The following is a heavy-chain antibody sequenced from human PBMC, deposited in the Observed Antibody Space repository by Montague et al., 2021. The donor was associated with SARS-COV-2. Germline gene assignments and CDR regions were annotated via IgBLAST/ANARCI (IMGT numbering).Heavy chain of an antibody. V-gene: IGHV3-15*01. CDR1: GFTFSDVW. J-gene: IGHJ6*02. D-gene: IGHD3-10*01. Sequence: SLRLSCAASGFTFSDVWMSWVRQAPGKGLEWVGRIKTKTDGGTTDYAAPVKGRFTIPRDNAKNSLYLQMNSLRAEDTAVYYCARDPLDYGLWSSGSYYNAYYYYYGMDVWGQGTTVTVSS. CDR2: IKTKTDGGTT. CDR3: ARDPLDYGLWSSGSYYNAYYYYYGMDV.